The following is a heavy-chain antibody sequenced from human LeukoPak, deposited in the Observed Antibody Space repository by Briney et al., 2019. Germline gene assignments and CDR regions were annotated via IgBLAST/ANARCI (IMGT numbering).Heavy chain of an antibody. D-gene: IGHD6-13*01. V-gene: IGHV4-34*01. CDR3: ARKGYSSSWYSQYYFDY. J-gene: IGHJ4*02. Sequence: SETLSLTCAVYGGSFSGYYWSWIRQPPGKGLEWIGEINHSGSTNYNPSLKSRVTISVDTSKNQFSLKLSSVTAADTAVYYCARKGYSSSWYSQYYFDYWGQGTLVTVSS. CDR2: INHSGST. CDR1: GGSFSGYY.